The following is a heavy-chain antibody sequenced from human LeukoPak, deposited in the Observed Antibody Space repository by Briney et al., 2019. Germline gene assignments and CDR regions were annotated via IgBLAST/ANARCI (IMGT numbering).Heavy chain of an antibody. CDR1: GVTFSSYS. V-gene: IGHV3-23*01. CDR2: IIGSGGIT. D-gene: IGHD1-26*01. J-gene: IGHJ4*02. CDR3: ATGSDIVGATVDY. Sequence: GGALRLSCAASGVTFSSYSISWVRQAPGKGLGWVSAIIGSGGITYYADSVKGRFTISRDNSNNTMYLQINSLSDEDTAVYYCATGSDIVGATVDYWGQGTLVTVSS.